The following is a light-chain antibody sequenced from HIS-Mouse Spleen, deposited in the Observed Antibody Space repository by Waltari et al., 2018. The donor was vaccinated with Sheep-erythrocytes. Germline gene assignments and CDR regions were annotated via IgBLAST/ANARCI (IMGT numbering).Light chain of an antibody. V-gene: IGLV2-23*01. J-gene: IGLJ3*02. Sequence: QSALTQPASVSGSPGQSTTISCTGTSSDVGSYNLVSRYQQHPGKAPKLMIYEGSKRPSGVSNRFSGSKSGNTASLTISGLQAEDEADYYCCSYAGSSTPWVFGGGTKLTVL. CDR2: EGS. CDR3: CSYAGSSTPWV. CDR1: SSDVGSYNL.